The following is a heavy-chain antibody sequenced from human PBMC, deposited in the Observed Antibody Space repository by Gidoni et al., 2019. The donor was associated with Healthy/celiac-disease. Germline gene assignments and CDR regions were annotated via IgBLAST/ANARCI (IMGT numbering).Heavy chain of an antibody. Sequence: QVQLQQWGAGLLKPSETLSLTCAVYGGSFSGYYWSWIRQPPGKGLEWIGEINHSGSTNYNPSLKSRVTISVDTSKNQFSLKLSSVTAADTAVYYCARGALRWQLVHNWFDPWGQGTLVNVSS. V-gene: IGHV4-34*01. CDR3: ARGALRWQLVHNWFDP. J-gene: IGHJ5*02. CDR2: INHSGST. CDR1: GGSFSGYY. D-gene: IGHD6-13*01.